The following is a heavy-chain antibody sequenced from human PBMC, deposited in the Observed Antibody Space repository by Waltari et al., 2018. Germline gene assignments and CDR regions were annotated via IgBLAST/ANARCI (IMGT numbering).Heavy chain of an antibody. CDR2: INAGNGNT. Sequence: QVQLVQPGAEVKKPGASVKVSCKASGYTFTSYAMHWVRQAPGQRLEWMGWINAGNGNTKYSQKFQGRVTITRDTSASTAYMELSSLRSEDTAVYYCAKSYDSSGYYYAPDYWGQGTLVTVSS. CDR1: GYTFTSYA. CDR3: AKSYDSSGYYYAPDY. D-gene: IGHD3-22*01. J-gene: IGHJ4*02. V-gene: IGHV1-3*01.